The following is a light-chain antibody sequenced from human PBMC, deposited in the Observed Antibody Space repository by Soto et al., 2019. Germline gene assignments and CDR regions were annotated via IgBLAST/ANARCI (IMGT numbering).Light chain of an antibody. CDR1: QDVGRY. J-gene: IGKJ1*01. CDR2: GAS. CDR3: QHYKNYPWT. Sequence: AIRMTQSPSSLSASAGDRVAIACRASQDVGRYLAWYQQKPGQAPKLLIYGASTLQSGVPSRFSGRGSGTDFTLPISCLQSEDFATYYCQHYKNYPWTFGQGTKVEIK. V-gene: IGKV1-8*01.